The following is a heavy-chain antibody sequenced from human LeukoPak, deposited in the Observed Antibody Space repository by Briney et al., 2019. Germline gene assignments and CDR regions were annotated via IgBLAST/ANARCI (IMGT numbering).Heavy chain of an antibody. D-gene: IGHD3-22*01. CDR2: MNPNSGNT. Sequence: ASVNVSCKASGYTFTSYDINWVRQATGQGLEWMGWMNPNSGNTGYAQKFQGRVTMTRTTSISTAYMELSSLRSEDTAVYYCARGSDYYDSSGYRSIVDYWGKGTLVTVSS. CDR3: ARGSDYYDSSGYRSIVDY. V-gene: IGHV1-8*01. CDR1: GYTFTSYD. J-gene: IGHJ4*02.